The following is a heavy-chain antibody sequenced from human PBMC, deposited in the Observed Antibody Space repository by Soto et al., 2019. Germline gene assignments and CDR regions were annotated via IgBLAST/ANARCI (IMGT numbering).Heavy chain of an antibody. CDR1: GGSISSSSYY. CDR3: ARHGDRWHRYYYYYGMDV. D-gene: IGHD7-27*01. J-gene: IGHJ6*02. CDR2: IYYSGST. Sequence: SETLSLTCTVSGGSISSSSYYWGWIRQPPGKGLEWIGSIYYSGSTYYNPSLKSRVTISVDTSKNQFSLKLSSVTAADTAVYYCARHGDRWHRYYYYYGMDVWGQGTTVTVSS. V-gene: IGHV4-39*01.